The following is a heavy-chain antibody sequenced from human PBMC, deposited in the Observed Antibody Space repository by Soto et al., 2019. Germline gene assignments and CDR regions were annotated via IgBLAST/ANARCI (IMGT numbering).Heavy chain of an antibody. CDR3: ARAIGGSYRLFDY. CDR2: INPSGGST. Sequence: QVQLVQSGAEVKKPGASVKVSCKASGYTFTSYYMHWVRQAPGKGLEWMGIINPSGGSTSYAQKFQGRVTMTRDTSTGTVYMELSSLSSEDTAVYYCARAIGGSYRLFDYWGQGTLVTVSS. CDR1: GYTFTSYY. V-gene: IGHV1-46*01. J-gene: IGHJ4*02. D-gene: IGHD1-26*01.